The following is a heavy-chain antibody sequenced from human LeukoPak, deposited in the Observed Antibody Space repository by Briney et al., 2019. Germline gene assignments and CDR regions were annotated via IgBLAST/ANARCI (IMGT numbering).Heavy chain of an antibody. CDR3: ARHYYGSGSYLND. CDR2: IYPGDSDT. Sequence: GESLEISCKGSGYSFTSYWIGWVRQMPGKGLKWMGIIYPGDSDTRYSPSFQGQVTISADKSISTAYLQWSSLKASDTAMYYCARHYYGSGSYLNDWGQGTLVTVSS. J-gene: IGHJ4*02. CDR1: GYSFTSYW. V-gene: IGHV5-51*01. D-gene: IGHD3-10*01.